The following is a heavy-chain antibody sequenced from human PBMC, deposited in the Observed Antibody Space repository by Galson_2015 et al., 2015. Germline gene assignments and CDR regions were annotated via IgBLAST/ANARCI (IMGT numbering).Heavy chain of an antibody. J-gene: IGHJ4*02. CDR1: GFTFSSYW. V-gene: IGHV3-74*01. CDR2: ISGGGRTT. Sequence: SLRLSCAASGFTFSSYWMHWVRQGPGKGLVCVARISGGGRTTTYADSVKGRFTISRDNAKNTVYLQMNGLRAEDTSVYFCARDREIYDYVPGFWGQGTLVTISA. D-gene: IGHD3-16*01. CDR3: ARDREIYDYVPGF.